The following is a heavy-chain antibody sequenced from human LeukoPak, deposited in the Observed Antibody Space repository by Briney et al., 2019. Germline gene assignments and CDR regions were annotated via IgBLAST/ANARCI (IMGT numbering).Heavy chain of an antibody. Sequence: GRSLGLSCGASGFTFKHYGMHWVRQAPGKGLEWVAVIWYDGSDTFYADSVKGRFTISRDNSNNTLYLQVNSLRAEDTAVYYCARDLYGGNSASWVDLWGQGTLVTVSS. CDR1: GFTFKHYG. J-gene: IGHJ5*02. D-gene: IGHD4-23*01. CDR2: IWYDGSDT. V-gene: IGHV3-33*01. CDR3: ARDLYGGNSASWVDL.